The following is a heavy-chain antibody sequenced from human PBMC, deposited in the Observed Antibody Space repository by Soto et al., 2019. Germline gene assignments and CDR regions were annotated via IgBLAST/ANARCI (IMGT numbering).Heavy chain of an antibody. J-gene: IGHJ3*02. V-gene: IGHV2-5*02. Sequence: QITLKESGPTLVKPTQTLTLTCTFPGFSLSTSGVGVGWIRQPPGKALEWLALIYWDGAKRYSPSLKSRLTITKQTSKNQVVLTMTNRDPVDTATYYCGHSYDSLTGYYINPWAFDIWGQGTMVTVSS. CDR1: GFSLSTSGVG. D-gene: IGHD3-9*01. CDR3: GHSYDSLTGYYINPWAFDI. CDR2: IYWDGAK.